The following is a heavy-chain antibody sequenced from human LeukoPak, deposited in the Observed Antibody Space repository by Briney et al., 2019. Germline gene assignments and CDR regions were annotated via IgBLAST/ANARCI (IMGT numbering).Heavy chain of an antibody. J-gene: IGHJ4*02. CDR2: IYSGGST. D-gene: IGHD4-17*01. Sequence: GGSLRLSCVASGFTVSSNYMSWVRQAPGKGLEWVSVIYSGGSTYYTDSVKGRFTISRDNPKNTLYLQMNSLRAEDTAVYYCAKDLYGDYDFDCWGQGTLVTVSS. CDR3: AKDLYGDYDFDC. CDR1: GFTVSSNY. V-gene: IGHV3-53*01.